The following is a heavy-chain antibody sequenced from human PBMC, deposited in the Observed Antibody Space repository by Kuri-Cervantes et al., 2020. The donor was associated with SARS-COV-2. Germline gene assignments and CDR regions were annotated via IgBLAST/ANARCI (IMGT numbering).Heavy chain of an antibody. V-gene: IGHV5-51*01. J-gene: IGHJ6*02. CDR3: ARQSRGATATVTTDYYYYGMDV. CDR1: GYSFTSYW. CDR2: IYPGDSDT. Sequence: GGSLRLSCKVSGYSFTSYWIGWVRQMPGKGLEWMGIIYPGDSDTRYSPSFQGQVTISADKSISTAYLQWRSLKDSDTAMYYCARQSRGATATVTTDYYYYGMDVWGQGTTVTVSS. D-gene: IGHD4-17*01.